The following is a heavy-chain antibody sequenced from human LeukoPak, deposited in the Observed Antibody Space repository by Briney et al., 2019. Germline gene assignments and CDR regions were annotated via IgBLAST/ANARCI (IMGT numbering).Heavy chain of an antibody. Sequence: GGSLRLSCAASGFTFSSYGMHWVRQAPGKGLEWVAFIRYDGSNKYYADFVKGRFTISRDNSKNTLYLQMNSLRAEDTAVYYCAKVLDAFGFFDYWGQGTLVTVSS. CDR3: AKVLDAFGFFDY. V-gene: IGHV3-30*02. J-gene: IGHJ4*02. D-gene: IGHD3-10*01. CDR1: GFTFSSYG. CDR2: IRYDGSNK.